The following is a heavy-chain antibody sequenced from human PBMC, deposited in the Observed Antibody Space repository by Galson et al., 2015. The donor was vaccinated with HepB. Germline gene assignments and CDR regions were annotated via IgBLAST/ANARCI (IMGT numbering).Heavy chain of an antibody. V-gene: IGHV3-20*04. CDR2: INWSGGNT. Sequence: LRLSCAASGFTFDDYGMSWVRQAPGQGLEWISGINWSGGNTAYGDSVKGRFTISRDNAKNSLYLQMNSLTDEDTALYYCTREKSGLERLLTMDVWGQGTTVTVSS. J-gene: IGHJ6*02. CDR1: GFTFDDYG. D-gene: IGHD1-1*01. CDR3: TREKSGLERLLTMDV.